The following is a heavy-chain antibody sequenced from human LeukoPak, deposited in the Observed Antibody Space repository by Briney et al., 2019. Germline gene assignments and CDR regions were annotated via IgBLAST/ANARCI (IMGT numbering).Heavy chain of an antibody. V-gene: IGHV3-23*01. CDR2: ISGSDGST. CDR1: GFTFSRYA. CDR3: AKGGSYFDILTGYYRPYYYTDV. D-gene: IGHD3-9*01. Sequence: GGSLRLSCAASGFTFSRYAMSWVRQAPGKGLEWVSAISGSDGSTYYADSAKGRFTISRDSSKNTLYLQMNSLRAEDTAVYYCAKGGSYFDILTGYYRPYYYTDVWGKGTTVTVSS. J-gene: IGHJ6*03.